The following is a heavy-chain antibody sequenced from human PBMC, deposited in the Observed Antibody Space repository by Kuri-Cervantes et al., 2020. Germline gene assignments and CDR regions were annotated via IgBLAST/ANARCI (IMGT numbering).Heavy chain of an antibody. V-gene: IGHV4-39*02. CDR3: ARDSSSYYYYGMDV. D-gene: IGHD6-6*01. CDR1: GGSISSSSYY. J-gene: IGHJ6*02. Sequence: GSLRLSCTVSGGSISSSSYYWGWIRQPPGKGLEWIGSIYYSGSTYYNPSLKSRVTISVDTSKNQFSLKMSSVTAADTAVYYCARDSSSYYYYGMDVWGQGTTVTVSS. CDR2: IYYSGST.